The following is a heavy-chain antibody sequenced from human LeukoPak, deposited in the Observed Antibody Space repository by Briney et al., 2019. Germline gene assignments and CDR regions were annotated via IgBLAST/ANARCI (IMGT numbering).Heavy chain of an antibody. J-gene: IGHJ6*03. CDR2: ISFSSSTI. CDR3: ARDASYYYYMDV. CDR1: GFTFRSYS. D-gene: IGHD2-15*01. Sequence: GRSLRLSCAASGFTFRSYSMNWVRQAPGKGLEWVSYISFSSSTIYYADSVKGRFTISRDNAQNSLYLQLNSLRAEDTAIYYCARDASYYYYMDVWGKGTTVTVSS. V-gene: IGHV3-48*04.